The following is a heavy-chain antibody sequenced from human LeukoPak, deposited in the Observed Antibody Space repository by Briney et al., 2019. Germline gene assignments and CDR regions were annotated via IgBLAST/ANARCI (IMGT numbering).Heavy chain of an antibody. CDR1: GGSFSGSY. Sequence: SETLSLTCGVAGGSFSGSYCGWIRQPPGKGLEWIGEINLSGSTKYNSSLTSRVTISLDTSKNQFSLNLRSVTTADTAVYYCARVSISLFGVVTAHFDSWGQGTLVAVSS. V-gene: IGHV4-34*01. D-gene: IGHD3-3*01. J-gene: IGHJ4*02. CDR2: INLSGST. CDR3: ARVSISLFGVVTAHFDS.